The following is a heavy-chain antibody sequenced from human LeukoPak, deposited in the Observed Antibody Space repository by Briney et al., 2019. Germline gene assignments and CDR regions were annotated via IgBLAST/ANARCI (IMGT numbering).Heavy chain of an antibody. CDR3: ARHRAYSSSSPFDY. D-gene: IGHD6-6*01. V-gene: IGHV4-59*08. CDR1: GGSISSLY. CDR2: IYYTVST. J-gene: IGHJ4*02. Sequence: SETLSLTCSVSGGSISSLYWSWIRQPPGKGLEWIGYIYYTVSTNYNPSLKSRVTMFVGMSKNQFSLRLSSVTAADAAVYYCARHRAYSSSSPFDYWGQGTLVTVSS.